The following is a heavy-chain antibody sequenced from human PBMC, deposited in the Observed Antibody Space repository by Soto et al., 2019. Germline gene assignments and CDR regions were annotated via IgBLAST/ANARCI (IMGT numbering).Heavy chain of an antibody. CDR2: IGTAGDT. J-gene: IGHJ6*03. CDR3: SRAAFRSNNYYYYMDV. CDR1: GFTFSSYD. V-gene: IGHV3-13*01. Sequence: EVQLVESGGGLVQPGGSLRLSCAASGFTFSSYDMHWVRQATGKGLEWVSAIGTAGDTYYPGSVKGRFTIPRENAKNSLYLQMNSLRAGDTAVYYCSRAAFRSNNYYYYMDVWGKGTTVTVSS.